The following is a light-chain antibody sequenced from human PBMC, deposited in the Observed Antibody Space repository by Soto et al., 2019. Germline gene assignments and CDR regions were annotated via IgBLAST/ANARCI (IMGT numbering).Light chain of an antibody. CDR2: DAS. CDR1: QTISNW. V-gene: IGKV1-5*01. J-gene: IGKJ3*01. Sequence: DIHMTHSPSTLSASLVERVTISCRASQTISNWLAWYQQKPGKAPKLLIYDASSLESGVPSRFSGSGSGTDFTLTISSLEPEDFAVYYCQQRSNWPFFGPGTKVDIK. CDR3: QQRSNWPF.